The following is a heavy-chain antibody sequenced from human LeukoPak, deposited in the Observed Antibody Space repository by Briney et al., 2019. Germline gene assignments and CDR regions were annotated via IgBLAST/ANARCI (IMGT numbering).Heavy chain of an antibody. CDR3: ARDGPYLPIAAAGRSVDY. CDR2: ISSGGRYI. D-gene: IGHD6-13*01. Sequence: GGSLRLSCAASGFTFNSYSMNWVRQAPGKGLEWVSSISSGGRYIYYADSVKGRFTISRDNAKSSLYLQMNSLRAEDTAVYYCARDGPYLPIAAAGRSVDYWGQGTLVTVSS. CDR1: GFTFNSYS. J-gene: IGHJ4*02. V-gene: IGHV3-21*01.